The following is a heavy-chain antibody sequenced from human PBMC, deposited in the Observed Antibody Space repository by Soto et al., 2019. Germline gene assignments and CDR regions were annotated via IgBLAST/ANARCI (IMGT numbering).Heavy chain of an antibody. D-gene: IGHD4-17*01. V-gene: IGHV3-73*01. J-gene: IGHJ4*02. Sequence: GGSLRLSCAASGFTFSGSAMHWVRQASGKGLEWVGRIRGKANSYATAYAASVKGRFTISRDDSKNTAYLQMNSLKTEDTAVYYCTSGRPYGDYTPFDYWGQGTLVTVSS. CDR3: TSGRPYGDYTPFDY. CDR2: IRGKANSYAT. CDR1: GFTFSGSA.